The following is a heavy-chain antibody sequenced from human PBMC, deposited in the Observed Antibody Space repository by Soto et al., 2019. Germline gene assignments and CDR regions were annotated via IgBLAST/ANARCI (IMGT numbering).Heavy chain of an antibody. CDR1: GGSMSSGDYY. D-gene: IGHD3-10*01. CDR3: AREYDDYYGSGRLYYFDY. J-gene: IGHJ4*02. Sequence: SETLSLTCTVSGGSMSSGDYYWSWIRQPPGKGLEWIGYIYFSGSTYYNPSLKSRVTISVDTSKNQFSLKLSSVTAADTAVYYCAREYDDYYGSGRLYYFDYWGQGTLVTVSS. CDR2: IYFSGST. V-gene: IGHV4-30-4*01.